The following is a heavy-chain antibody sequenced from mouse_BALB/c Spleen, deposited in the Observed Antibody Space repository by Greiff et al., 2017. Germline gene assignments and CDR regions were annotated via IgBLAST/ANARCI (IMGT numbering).Heavy chain of an antibody. V-gene: IGHV1-67*01. CDR3: ARSRGNGNSCFAY. CDR2: ISTYYGNT. J-gene: IGHJ3*01. Sequence: QVQLQQSGPELVRPGVSVKISCKGSGYTFTDYAMHWVKQSHAKSLEWIGVISTYYGNTNYNQKFKGKATMTVDKSSSTAYMELARLTSEDSAIYYCARSRGNGNSCFAYWGQGTLVTVSA. D-gene: IGHD2-1*01. CDR1: GYTFTDYA.